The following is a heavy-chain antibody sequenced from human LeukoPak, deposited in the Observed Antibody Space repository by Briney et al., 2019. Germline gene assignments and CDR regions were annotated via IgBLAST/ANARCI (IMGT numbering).Heavy chain of an antibody. CDR1: GFTFSSYS. D-gene: IGHD4-17*01. V-gene: IGHV3-21*01. CDR3: ARVSPEGDYDY. CDR2: ISSSSSCI. Sequence: GGSLRLSCAASGFTFSSYSMNWVRQAPGKGLEWVSSISSSSSCIYYADSVKGRFTISRDNAKNTLYLQMNSLRAEDTAVYYCARVSPEGDYDYWGQGTLVTVSS. J-gene: IGHJ4*02.